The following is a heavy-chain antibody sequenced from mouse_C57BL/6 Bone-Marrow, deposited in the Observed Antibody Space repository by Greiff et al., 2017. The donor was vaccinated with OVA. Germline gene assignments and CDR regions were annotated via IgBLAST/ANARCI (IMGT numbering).Heavy chain of an antibody. CDR2: ISSGGDYI. J-gene: IGHJ4*01. Sequence: EVHLVESGEGLVKPGGSLKLSCAASGFTFSSYAMSWVRQTPEKRLEWVAYISSGGDYIYYADTVKGRFTISTDKARNTPYLQMSSLKSEDTAVYYCTRLLDAMDYWGRGTSVTVSS. D-gene: IGHD2-1*01. CDR1: GFTFSSYA. CDR3: TRLLDAMDY. V-gene: IGHV5-9-1*02.